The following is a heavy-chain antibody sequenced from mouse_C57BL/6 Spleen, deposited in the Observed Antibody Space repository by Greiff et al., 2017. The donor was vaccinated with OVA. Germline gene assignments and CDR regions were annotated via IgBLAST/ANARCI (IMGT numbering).Heavy chain of an antibody. Sequence: VQLKEPGAELVMPGASVKLSCKASGYTFTSYWMHWVKQRPGQGLEWIGEIDPSDSYTNYTQKFKGKSTLTVDKSSSTAYMQLSSLTSEDSAVYYCARGLLSYAMDYWGQGTSVTVSS. CDR3: ARGLLSYAMDY. CDR1: GYTFTSYW. D-gene: IGHD2-12*01. V-gene: IGHV1-69*01. CDR2: IDPSDSYT. J-gene: IGHJ4*01.